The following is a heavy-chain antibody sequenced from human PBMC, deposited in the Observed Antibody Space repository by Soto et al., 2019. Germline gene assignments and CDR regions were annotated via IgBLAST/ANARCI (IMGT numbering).Heavy chain of an antibody. J-gene: IGHJ4*02. D-gene: IGHD2-8*01. CDR2: IYNRGDT. CDR3: AREAGVHGVST. CDR1: GFSVSGDY. Sequence: EVQLVETGGGLIQPGGSLRLSRAASGFSVSGDYMNWVRQAPGKGLEWVSVIYNRGDTYYADSVKGRFTISRDNSKNTVYLQMNSLRAEDTAVYYCAREAGVHGVSTWGQGTLVTVSS. V-gene: IGHV3-53*02.